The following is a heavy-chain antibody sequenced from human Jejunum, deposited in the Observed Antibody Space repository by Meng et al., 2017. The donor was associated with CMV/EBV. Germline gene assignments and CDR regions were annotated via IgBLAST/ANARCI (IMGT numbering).Heavy chain of an antibody. D-gene: IGHD3-22*01. J-gene: IGHJ5*02. CDR3: AREIYESSGS. V-gene: IGHV3-53*01. CDR1: GFSVSDNY. Sequence: LSLSCAASGFSVSDNYMTWVRQAPGKGLEWVSVIYSYGSTYYADPVKGRFTISRDISKNTLYLQMNNLRAEDTAVYYCAREIYESSGSWGQGTLVTVSS. CDR2: IYSYGST.